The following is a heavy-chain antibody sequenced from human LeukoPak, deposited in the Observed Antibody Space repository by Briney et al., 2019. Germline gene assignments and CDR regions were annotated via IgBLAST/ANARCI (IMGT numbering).Heavy chain of an antibody. CDR1: GYTFTSYD. CDR2: MNPNSGNT. CDR3: ARGQGEILTGYYEFDY. D-gene: IGHD3-9*01. V-gene: IGHV1-8*01. Sequence: GASVKVSCKASGYTFTSYDINWVRQATGQGLEWMGWMNPNSGNTGYAQKFQGRVTMTRNTSISTAYMELSSLRSEDTAVYYRARGQGEILTGYYEFDYWGQGTLVTVSS. J-gene: IGHJ4*02.